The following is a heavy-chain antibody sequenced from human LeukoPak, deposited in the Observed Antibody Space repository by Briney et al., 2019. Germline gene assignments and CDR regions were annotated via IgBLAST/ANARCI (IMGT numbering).Heavy chain of an antibody. CDR3: ATDSIGPATDFDC. D-gene: IGHD2-2*01. CDR2: IWSDGGKS. J-gene: IGHJ4*02. CDR1: GFTFSAYG. Sequence: GGSLTLSCAASGFTFSAYGMHWVRQAPGKGLEWVAVIWSDGGKSYNSDSVKGRFTISRDNSKNTLYLQMNSLRADDTAVYYCATDSIGPATDFDCWGQGTLVTVSS. V-gene: IGHV3-33*01.